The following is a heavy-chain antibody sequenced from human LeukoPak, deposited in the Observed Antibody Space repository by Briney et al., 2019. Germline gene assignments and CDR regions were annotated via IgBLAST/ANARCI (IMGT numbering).Heavy chain of an antibody. Sequence: GGSLRLSCAASGSTFSNAWMSWVRQAPGKGLEWVSAISGSGGSTYYADSVKGRFTISRDNSKNTLYLQMNSLRAEDTAVYYCAKDLPYYGSGSYYHYWGQGTLVTVSS. CDR2: ISGSGGST. D-gene: IGHD3-10*01. CDR3: AKDLPYYGSGSYYHY. V-gene: IGHV3-23*01. J-gene: IGHJ4*02. CDR1: GSTFSNAW.